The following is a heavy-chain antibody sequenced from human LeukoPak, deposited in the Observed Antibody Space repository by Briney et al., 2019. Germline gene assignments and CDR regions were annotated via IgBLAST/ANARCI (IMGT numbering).Heavy chain of an antibody. J-gene: IGHJ4*02. CDR3: ARGIGGPAGKGYYFDH. Sequence: GSSLRLSCAASGFTFSSHCMQWVRQAPGKGLEGVAGICDDGSKKYYTDSVKVRFTICRDNSKNTLYLQMNSLSAEATAVYYCARGIGGPAGKGYYFDHWGQGNLVTVST. CDR1: GFTFSSHC. V-gene: IGHV3-33*01. CDR2: ICDDGSKK. D-gene: IGHD2-2*01.